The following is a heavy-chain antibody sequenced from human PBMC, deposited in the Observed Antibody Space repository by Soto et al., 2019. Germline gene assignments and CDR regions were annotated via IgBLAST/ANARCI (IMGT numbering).Heavy chain of an antibody. J-gene: IGHJ5*01. V-gene: IGHV3-74*01. Sequence: EVQLVESGGGLVQPGGSLRLSCAASGFTFFAYWIHWVRQVPGKGLVWVSRINSDGSHTSYADSVRCRFTISRDNSKNPVYLQINSLTAEDTAVYYCAKECGFGDYAGENWFDSLGQGSLVTVSS. CDR1: GFTFFAYW. CDR2: INSDGSHT. D-gene: IGHD4-17*01. CDR3: AKECGFGDYAGENWFDS.